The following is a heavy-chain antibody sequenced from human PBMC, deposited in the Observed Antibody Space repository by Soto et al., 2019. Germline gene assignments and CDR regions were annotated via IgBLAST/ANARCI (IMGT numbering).Heavy chain of an antibody. D-gene: IGHD1-26*01. J-gene: IGHJ4*02. V-gene: IGHV3-23*01. CDR1: GFTFSSYA. CDR2: ISGSGGST. CDR3: AKDEGWEPTFFDY. Sequence: EVQLLESGGGLVQPGGSLRLSCAASGFTFSSYAMSWVRQAPGKGLEWVSAISGSGGSTYYADSVKGRFTISRDNSKNSLYLQMNSLRAEDTAVYYCAKDEGWEPTFFDYWGQGTLVTVSS.